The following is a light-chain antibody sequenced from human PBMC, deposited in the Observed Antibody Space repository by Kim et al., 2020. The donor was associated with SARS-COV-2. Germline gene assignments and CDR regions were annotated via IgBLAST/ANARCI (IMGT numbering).Light chain of an antibody. V-gene: IGKV2-30*01. CDR2: KVS. CDR1: HSLVYSDGNTF. CDR3: MQGTHWPPPT. J-gene: IGKJ5*01. Sequence: DAVLTQSPLSLPVTLGQPASISCRSSHSLVYSDGNTFLSWYQQRPGQSPRRLIYKVSNRDSGVPDRFSGSGSGTDFTLEVTRVEAEDVAIYCFMQGTHWPPPTFGQGTRLEIK.